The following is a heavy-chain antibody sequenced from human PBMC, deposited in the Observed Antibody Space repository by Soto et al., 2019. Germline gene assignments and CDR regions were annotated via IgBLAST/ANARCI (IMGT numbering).Heavy chain of an antibody. D-gene: IGHD3-22*01. V-gene: IGHV3-23*01. CDR3: ALPKYYYDSSGYYYSGFDY. Sequence: EVQLLESGGGLVQPGGSLRLSCAASGFTFSSYAMSWVRQAPGKGLEWVSAISGSGGSTYYADSVNGRFTISRDNSKNTLYLQMNSLRAEDTAVYYCALPKYYYDSSGYYYSGFDYWGQGTLVTVSS. CDR1: GFTFSSYA. CDR2: ISGSGGST. J-gene: IGHJ4*02.